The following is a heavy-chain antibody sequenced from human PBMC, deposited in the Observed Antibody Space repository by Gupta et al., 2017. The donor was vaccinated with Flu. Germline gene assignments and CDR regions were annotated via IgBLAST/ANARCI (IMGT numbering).Heavy chain of an antibody. CDR3: ARERVVPAATYYYYYGMDV. D-gene: IGHD2-2*01. CDR2: IYYSGST. J-gene: IGHJ6*02. Sequence: QLQLQASGPGLVMPSATLSLTCTLSGASTSICIYFWGGIRQARGKGLEWIGSIYYSGSTYYNPALKSGVTISADTAKNQFSMKLSCVTDGDRAGYYCARERVVPAATYYYYYGMDVWGQGTTGTVSS. CDR1: GASTSICIYF. V-gene: IGHV4-39*02.